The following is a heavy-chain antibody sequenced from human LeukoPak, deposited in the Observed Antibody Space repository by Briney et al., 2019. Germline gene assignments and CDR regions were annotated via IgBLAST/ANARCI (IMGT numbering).Heavy chain of an antibody. CDR3: AKDLSRMGPYYDSSGYPFDY. V-gene: IGHV3-23*01. CDR2: ISGSGGST. J-gene: IGHJ4*02. Sequence: GGSLRLSCAASGFTFSSYAMSWVRQAPGKGLEWVSAISGSGGSTYYADSVKGRFTISRDNSKNTLYLQMNSLRAEDTAVYYCAKDLSRMGPYYDSSGYPFDYWGQGTLVTVSS. D-gene: IGHD3-22*01. CDR1: GFTFSSYA.